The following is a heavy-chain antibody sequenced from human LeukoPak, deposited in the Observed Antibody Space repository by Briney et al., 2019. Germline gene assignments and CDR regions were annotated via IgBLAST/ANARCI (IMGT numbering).Heavy chain of an antibody. Sequence: SETLSLTCTVSGGSISSYYWSWIRQPPGKGLEWIGYIYYSGSTSYNPSLKSRVTISVDTSKRQFSLKLGSVTAADTAVYYCARRGARITMVRGKLMDVWGKGTTVTVSS. CDR1: GGSISSYY. V-gene: IGHV4-59*12. CDR2: IYYSGST. D-gene: IGHD3-10*01. J-gene: IGHJ6*04. CDR3: ARRGARITMVRGKLMDV.